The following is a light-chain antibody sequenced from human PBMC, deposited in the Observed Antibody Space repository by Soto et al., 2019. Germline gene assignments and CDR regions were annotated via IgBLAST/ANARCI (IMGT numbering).Light chain of an antibody. CDR2: DDN. V-gene: IGLV1-51*01. CDR1: SSNIGKTL. CDR3: ETWDTNLSAVV. Sequence: QSVLTQPPSVSAAPGQKVTISCSGSSSNIGKTLVAWYQHLPGTAPKLLIYDDNRRPSGIPDRFSASKSGTSATLAITGLQTGDEADYYCETWDTNLSAVVFGGGTQLTVL. J-gene: IGLJ3*02.